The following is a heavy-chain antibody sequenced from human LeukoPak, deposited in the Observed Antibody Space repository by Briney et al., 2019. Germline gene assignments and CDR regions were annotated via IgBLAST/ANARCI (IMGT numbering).Heavy chain of an antibody. D-gene: IGHD3-10*01. CDR1: GFTFSSYG. CDR2: ISYDGSNK. CDR3: AKDRLYYGSLDY. J-gene: IGHJ4*02. Sequence: GGSLRLSCAASGFTFSSYGMHWVRQAPGKGLEWVAVISYDGSNKYYADSVKGRFTISRDNSKNTLYLQMNSLRAEDTAVYYCAKDRLYYGSLDYWGQGTLVTVSS. V-gene: IGHV3-30*18.